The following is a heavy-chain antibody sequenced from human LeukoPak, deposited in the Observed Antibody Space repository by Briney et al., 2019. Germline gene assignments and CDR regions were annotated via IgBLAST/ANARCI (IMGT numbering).Heavy chain of an antibody. V-gene: IGHV3-48*03. CDR1: GFTFSSYE. D-gene: IGHD3-22*01. Sequence: GGSLRLSCAASGFTFSSYEMNWVRQAPGKGLEGVSYISSSGITIYCPDSVKGRFTISRDNAKNSLYLQMNSLRAEHTAVYYCARSPYDSSGYYSWGQGTLVTVSS. CDR3: ARSPYDSSGYYS. J-gene: IGHJ4*02. CDR2: ISSSGITI.